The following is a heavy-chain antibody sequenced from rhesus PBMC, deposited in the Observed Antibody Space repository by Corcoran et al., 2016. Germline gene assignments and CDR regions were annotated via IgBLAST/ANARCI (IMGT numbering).Heavy chain of an antibody. D-gene: IGHD6-31*01. CDR1: GGSISRSY. CDR2: IYGSGSST. V-gene: IGHV4-169*02. CDR3: ASFGYSSGWYANSLDV. J-gene: IGHJ5-2*02. Sequence: QMQLQESGPGLVKPSETLSVTCAVSGGSISRSYWTWIRQAPGKGLGWIGYIYGSGSSTNYNPSLKSRVTLSVDTSKNQFSLKLSSVTAADTAVYYCASFGYSSGWYANSLDVWGRGVLVTVSS.